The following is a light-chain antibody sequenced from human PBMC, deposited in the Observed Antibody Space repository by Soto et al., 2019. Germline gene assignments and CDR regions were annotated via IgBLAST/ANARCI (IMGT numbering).Light chain of an antibody. J-gene: IGLJ3*02. CDR1: NSDVGGYNY. CDR3: GSHAGDSNLV. Sequence: QSVLTQPRSVSGSPGQSVTISCTGTNSDVGGYNYVSWYQQYPGKAPKLMISGVSERPSGVPDRFSGSKSGNTASLTISGLQAEDEADYYCGSHAGDSNLVFGGGTKLTVL. CDR2: GVS. V-gene: IGLV2-11*01.